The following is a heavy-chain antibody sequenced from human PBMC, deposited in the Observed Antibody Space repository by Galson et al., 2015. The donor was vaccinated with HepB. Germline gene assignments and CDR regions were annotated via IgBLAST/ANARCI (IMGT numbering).Heavy chain of an antibody. CDR3: VKGCDPTCHTIVLDP. V-gene: IGHV3-30*18. D-gene: IGHD3-9*01. CDR1: GFTFTSYG. Sequence: SLRLSCAACGFTFTSYGMSWVRQAPGKGLEWVAVISHDGDFIRYADSVRARFTISRDNSKNTLYLQMNSLRTADTAVYYCVKGCDPTCHTIVLDPWGQGTLVTVPS. CDR2: ISHDGDFI. J-gene: IGHJ5*02.